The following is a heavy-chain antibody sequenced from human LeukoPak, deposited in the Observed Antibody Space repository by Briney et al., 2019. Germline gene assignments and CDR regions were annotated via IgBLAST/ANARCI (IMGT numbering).Heavy chain of an antibody. CDR1: GGSISFSTYY. Sequence: SETLSLTCTVSGGSISFSTYYWGWIRQPPGKGLDWIGSIYYSGSTYYNPSLKSRVTISVDTSKNQFSLKLSSVTAADTAVYYCARQYSDILTGYHRGELYWYFDLWGRGTLVTVSS. CDR2: IYYSGST. V-gene: IGHV4-39*01. J-gene: IGHJ2*01. CDR3: ARQYSDILTGYHRGELYWYFDL. D-gene: IGHD3-9*01.